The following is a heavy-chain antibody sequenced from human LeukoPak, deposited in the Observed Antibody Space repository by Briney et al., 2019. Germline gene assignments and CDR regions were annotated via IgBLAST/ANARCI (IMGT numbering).Heavy chain of an antibody. CDR2: ISWNSGSI. J-gene: IGHJ6*02. CDR3: AKDIGSSQDCYYGMDV. CDR1: GFTFDDYA. D-gene: IGHD6-13*01. V-gene: IGHV3-9*01. Sequence: GGSLRLSCAASGFTFDDYAMHWVRQAPGEGLEWVSGISWNSGSIVYADSVKGRFTISRDNAKNSLYLQMNSLRAEDTALYYCAKDIGSSQDCYYGMDVWGQGTTVTVSS.